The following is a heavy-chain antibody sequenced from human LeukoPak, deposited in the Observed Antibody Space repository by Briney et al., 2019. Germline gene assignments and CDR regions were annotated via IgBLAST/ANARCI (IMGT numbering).Heavy chain of an antibody. CDR1: GLTFINHG. CDR2: IPYDGTNK. Sequence: GGSLRLSCTASGLTFINHGMHWVRQAPGKGLEWVAFIPYDGTNKYYADSVKGRFTISRDNSKNMLSLQMSSLRAEDTALYYCVNGCDSRGYFCYFDYWGQGALVTASS. D-gene: IGHD3-22*01. J-gene: IGHJ4*02. CDR3: VNGCDSRGYFCYFDY. V-gene: IGHV3-30*02.